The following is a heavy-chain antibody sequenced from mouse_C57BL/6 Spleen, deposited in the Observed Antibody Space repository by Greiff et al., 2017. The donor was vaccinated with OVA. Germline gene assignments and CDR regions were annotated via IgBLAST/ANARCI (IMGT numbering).Heavy chain of an antibody. Sequence: VKLMESGPGLVAPSQSLSITCTVSGFSLTSYGVDWVRQSPGKGLEWLGVIWGVGSTNYNSALKSRLSISKDNSKSQVFLQMNSLQTDDTAMYYCATSDSSGRFAYWGQGTLVTVSA. CDR1: GFSLTSYG. CDR2: IWGVGST. D-gene: IGHD3-2*02. J-gene: IGHJ3*01. CDR3: ATSDSSGRFAY. V-gene: IGHV2-6*01.